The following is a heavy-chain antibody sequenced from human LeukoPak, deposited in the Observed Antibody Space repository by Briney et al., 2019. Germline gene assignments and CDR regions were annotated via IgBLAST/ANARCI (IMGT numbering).Heavy chain of an antibody. Sequence: HPGGSLRLSCAASGFTFSSYAMHWVRQAPGKGLEWVAVISYDGSNKYYADSVKGRFTISRDNSKNTLYLQMNSLRAEDTAVYYCARDYLEVELRILPWFDPWGQGTLVTVSS. CDR1: GFTFSSYA. CDR3: ARDYLEVELRILPWFDP. D-gene: IGHD1-7*01. V-gene: IGHV3-30*01. CDR2: ISYDGSNK. J-gene: IGHJ5*02.